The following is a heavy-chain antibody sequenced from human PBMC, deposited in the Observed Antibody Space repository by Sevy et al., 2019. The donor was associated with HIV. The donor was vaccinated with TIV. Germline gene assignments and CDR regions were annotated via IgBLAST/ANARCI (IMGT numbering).Heavy chain of an antibody. Sequence: GGSLRLSCAVSGFSFDSYGMTWVRQAPGKGLEWVSGISGSGTRTYYADSVKGRFIISRDNSKNTLYLQMNSLRSEDMAKYYGAKGGGGHYDPDEIGYYFYYYNMDVWGKGTTVTVSS. J-gene: IGHJ6*03. CDR3: AKGGGGHYDPDEIGYYFYYYNMDV. CDR1: GFSFDSYG. V-gene: IGHV3-23*01. D-gene: IGHD3-22*01. CDR2: ISGSGTRT.